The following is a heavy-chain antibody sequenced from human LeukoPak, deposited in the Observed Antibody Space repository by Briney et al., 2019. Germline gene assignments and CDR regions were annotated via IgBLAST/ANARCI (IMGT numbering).Heavy chain of an antibody. CDR2: ISAYNGNT. Sequence: ASVTVSCKASGYTFTRYGISWVRQAPGQGLEWMGWISAYNGNTNYAQKLQGRVTMTTNTSTSTAYMELRSLRSDDTAVYYCARDEIIGTKDYWGQGTLVTVSS. CDR3: ARDEIIGTKDY. CDR1: GYTFTRYG. D-gene: IGHD2/OR15-2a*01. J-gene: IGHJ4*02. V-gene: IGHV1-18*01.